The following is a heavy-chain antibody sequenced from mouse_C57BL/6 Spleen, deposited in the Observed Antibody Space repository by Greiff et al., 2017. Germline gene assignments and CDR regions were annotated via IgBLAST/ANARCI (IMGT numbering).Heavy chain of an antibody. CDR3: ARGRGNWDAMDY. V-gene: IGHV1-50*01. CDR2: IDPSDSYT. Sequence: VQLQQPGAELVKPGASVKLSCKASGYTFTSYWMQWVKQRPGQGLEWIGEIDPSDSYTNYNQKFKGKATLTVDTSSSTAYMQLSSLTSEDSAVYYCARGRGNWDAMDYWGQGTSVTVSS. J-gene: IGHJ4*01. CDR1: GYTFTSYW. D-gene: IGHD4-1*01.